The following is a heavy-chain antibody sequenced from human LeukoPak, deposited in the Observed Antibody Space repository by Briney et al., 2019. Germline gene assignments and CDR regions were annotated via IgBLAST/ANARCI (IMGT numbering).Heavy chain of an antibody. CDR2: INHSGST. Sequence: PSETLSLTCAVYGGSFSGYYWSWIRQPPGKGLEWIGEINHSGSTNYNPSLKSRVTISVDTSRNQFSLKLSSVTAADTAVYYCARGLGYCSGGSCYVPYYYYGMDVWGQGTTVTVSS. CDR3: ARGLGYCSGGSCYVPYYYYGMDV. D-gene: IGHD2-15*01. V-gene: IGHV4-34*01. J-gene: IGHJ6*02. CDR1: GGSFSGYY.